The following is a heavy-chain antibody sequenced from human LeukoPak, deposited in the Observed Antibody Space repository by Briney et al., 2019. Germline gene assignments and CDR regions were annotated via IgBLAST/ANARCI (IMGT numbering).Heavy chain of an antibody. CDR3: ARDPTIFGVVNTGDAFAI. Sequence: SETLSLTCTVSGGSISSYYWSWIRQPAGKGLEWIGRIYTSGSTNYNPSLKSRVTMSVDTSKNQFSLKLSSVTAADTAVYYCARDPTIFGVVNTGDAFAIWGQGTMVTVSS. J-gene: IGHJ3*02. D-gene: IGHD3-3*01. CDR2: IYTSGST. V-gene: IGHV4-4*07. CDR1: GGSISSYY.